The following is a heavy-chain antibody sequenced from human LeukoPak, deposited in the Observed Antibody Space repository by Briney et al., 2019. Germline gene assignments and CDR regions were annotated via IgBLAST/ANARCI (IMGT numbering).Heavy chain of an antibody. CDR1: GYSFTSYW. D-gene: IGHD3-10*01. CDR3: ARQAEPLWFGEFHPFDY. Sequence: GESLKISCKGSGYSFTSYWIGWVRQMPGKGLEWMGIIYPGDSDTRYSPSFQGQVTISADKSISTAYLQWSSLKASDTAMYYCARQAEPLWFGEFHPFDYWGQGTLVTVSS. V-gene: IGHV5-51*01. CDR2: IYPGDSDT. J-gene: IGHJ4*02.